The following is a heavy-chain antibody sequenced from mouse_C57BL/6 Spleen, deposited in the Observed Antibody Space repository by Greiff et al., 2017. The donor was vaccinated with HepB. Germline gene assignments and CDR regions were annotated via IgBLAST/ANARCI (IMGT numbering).Heavy chain of an antibody. Sequence: VMLVESGPGLVAPSQSLSITCTVSGFSLTSYAISWVRQPPGKGLEWLGVIWTGGGTNYNSALKSRLSNSKDNSKSQVFLKMNSLQTDDTARYYCARNRYDYEKYAMDYWGQGTSVTVSS. V-gene: IGHV2-9-1*01. J-gene: IGHJ4*01. CDR2: IWTGGGT. CDR1: GFSLTSYA. D-gene: IGHD2-4*01. CDR3: ARNRYDYEKYAMDY.